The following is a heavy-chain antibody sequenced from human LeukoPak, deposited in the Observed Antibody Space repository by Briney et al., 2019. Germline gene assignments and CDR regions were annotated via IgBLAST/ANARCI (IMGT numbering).Heavy chain of an antibody. J-gene: IGHJ4*02. CDR2: ITSGVGIT. D-gene: IGHD2-15*01. V-gene: IGHV3-23*01. Sequence: PGGSLRLSCAASGFTFSNFGMNWVRQAPGKGLEWVSIITSGVGITYYADSVKGRFTVSRDNSKSTLYLQMNSLRIDDTALYFCARDRRYCSGGSCYFDYFFDYWGQGTLVTVSS. CDR3: ARDRRYCSGGSCYFDYFFDY. CDR1: GFTFSNFG.